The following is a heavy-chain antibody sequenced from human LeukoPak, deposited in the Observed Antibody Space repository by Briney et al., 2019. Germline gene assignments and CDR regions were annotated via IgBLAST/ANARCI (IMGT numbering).Heavy chain of an antibody. CDR2: IRSDGIST. D-gene: IGHD1-7*01. J-gene: IGHJ4*02. CDR1: GFSFSTYW. V-gene: IGHV3-74*01. Sequence: GGSLRLSCEASGFSFSTYWMHWVRQAPGEGPVWVSLIRSDGISTSYADSVKGRVTISRDNAKNTLYLQMNSLRAEDTAVYYCARDLGSGTPLDCRGQGTLVTVSS. CDR3: ARDLGSGTPLDC.